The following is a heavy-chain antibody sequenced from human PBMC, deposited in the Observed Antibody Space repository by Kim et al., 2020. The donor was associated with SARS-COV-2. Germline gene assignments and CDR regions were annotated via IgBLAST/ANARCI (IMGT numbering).Heavy chain of an antibody. J-gene: IGHJ4*02. Sequence: SETLSLTCAVYGGSFSGYYWSWIRQPPGKGLEWIGEINHSGSTNYNPSLKSRVTISVDTSKNQFSLKLSSVTAADTAVYYCARGRSITGTKRRGEIDYWGQGTLVTVSS. CDR2: INHSGST. V-gene: IGHV4-34*01. D-gene: IGHD1-20*01. CDR3: ARGRSITGTKRRGEIDY. CDR1: GGSFSGYY.